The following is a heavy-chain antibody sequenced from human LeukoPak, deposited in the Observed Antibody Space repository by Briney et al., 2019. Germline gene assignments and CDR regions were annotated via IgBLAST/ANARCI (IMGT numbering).Heavy chain of an antibody. CDR3: ARAVAGQVDWFDP. CDR2: ISAYNGNT. Sequence: APVKVSFKASGYTFTSYGISWVRQAPGQGLEWMGWISAYNGNTNYAQKLQGRVTMTTDTSTSTAYMELRSLRSDDTAVYYCARAVAGQVDWFDPWGQGTLVTVSS. CDR1: GYTFTSYG. V-gene: IGHV1-18*01. D-gene: IGHD6-19*01. J-gene: IGHJ5*02.